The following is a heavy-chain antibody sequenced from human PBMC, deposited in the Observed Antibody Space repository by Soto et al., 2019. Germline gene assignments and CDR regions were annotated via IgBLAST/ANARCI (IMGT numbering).Heavy chain of an antibody. J-gene: IGHJ4*02. Sequence: GGSLRLSCAASGFTFSNAWMSWVRQAPGKGLEWVGRIKSKTDGGTTDYAAPVKGRFTISRDDSKNTLYLQMNSLKTEDTAVYYCTTDPQWSRRTFFDYWGQGTLVTVSS. D-gene: IGHD6-19*01. CDR1: GFTFSNAW. V-gene: IGHV3-15*01. CDR2: IKSKTDGGTT. CDR3: TTDPQWSRRTFFDY.